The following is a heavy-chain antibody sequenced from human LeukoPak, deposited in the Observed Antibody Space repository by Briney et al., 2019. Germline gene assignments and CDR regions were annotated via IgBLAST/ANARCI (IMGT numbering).Heavy chain of an antibody. CDR3: ARSAGGYSRDY. D-gene: IGHD2-15*01. Sequence: GGSLRLSCVASGFTFSNSEMNWVRQAPGRGLEWVSYISIGGSTIYYADSVKGRFTISRDNAKNSLYLQMNSLGVEDTAVYYCARSAGGYSRDYWGQGTLVTVSS. CDR1: GFTFSNSE. CDR2: ISIGGSTI. J-gene: IGHJ4*02. V-gene: IGHV3-48*03.